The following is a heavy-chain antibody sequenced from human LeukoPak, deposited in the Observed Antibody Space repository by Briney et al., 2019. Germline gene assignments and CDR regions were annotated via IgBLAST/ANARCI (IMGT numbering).Heavy chain of an antibody. CDR3: ATDDDYGGNSVFDY. CDR1: GYTLTELS. V-gene: IGHV1-24*01. D-gene: IGHD4-23*01. J-gene: IGHJ4*02. Sequence: GASVNVSCKVSGYTLTELSMHWVRQAPGKGLEWMGGFDPEDGETIYAQKFQGRVTMTEDTSTDTAYMELSSLRSEDTAVYYCATDDDYGGNSVFDYWGQGTLVTVSS. CDR2: FDPEDGET.